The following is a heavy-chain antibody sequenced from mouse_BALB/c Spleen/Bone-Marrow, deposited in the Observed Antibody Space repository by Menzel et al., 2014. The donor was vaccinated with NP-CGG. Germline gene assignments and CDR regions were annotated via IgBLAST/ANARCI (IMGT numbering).Heavy chain of an antibody. CDR3: ARQGYYGYSDY. CDR2: INPDSSTI. D-gene: IGHD1-2*01. CDR1: GFDFSRYW. J-gene: IGHJ2*01. Sequence: EVKLMESGGGLVQPGGSLKLFCAASGFDFSRYWMSWVRRAPGKGLEWIGEINPDSSTINHTPSLKDKFIISRDNAKNTLYLQMSKVRSEDTALYYCARQGYYGYSDYWGQGTTLTVSS. V-gene: IGHV4-1*02.